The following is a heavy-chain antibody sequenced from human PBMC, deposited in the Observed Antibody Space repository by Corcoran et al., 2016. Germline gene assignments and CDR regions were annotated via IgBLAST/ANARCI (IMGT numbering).Heavy chain of an antibody. Sequence: EVQLVESGGGLVWPGGSLRLSCAGSGLTLSDAWMNWVRQAPGKGLEWVGRIQTKFEGGPTDYPAPVKGRFTISRDDSHNTLNLQRNCLKTEDTAVYYCAADASSTSDAGLDVWGQGTTVTVSS. CDR1: GLTLSDAW. J-gene: IGHJ6*02. V-gene: IGHV3-15*07. D-gene: IGHD2-2*01. CDR2: IQTKFEGGPT. CDR3: AADASSTSDAGLDV.